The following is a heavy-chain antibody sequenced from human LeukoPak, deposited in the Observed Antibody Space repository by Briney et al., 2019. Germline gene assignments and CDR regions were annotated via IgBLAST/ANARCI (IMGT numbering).Heavy chain of an antibody. V-gene: IGHV4-39*01. D-gene: IGHD3-3*01. CDR3: ARSHYYDFWSGYSYTPYYFDY. Sequence: PSETLSLTCTVSGGSISSSSYYWGWIRQPPGKGLEWIGSIYYSGSTYYNPSLKSRVTISVDTSKNQFSLKLSSVTAADTAVYYCARSHYYDFWSGYSYTPYYFDYWGQGTLVTVSS. CDR2: IYYSGST. J-gene: IGHJ4*02. CDR1: GGSISSSSYY.